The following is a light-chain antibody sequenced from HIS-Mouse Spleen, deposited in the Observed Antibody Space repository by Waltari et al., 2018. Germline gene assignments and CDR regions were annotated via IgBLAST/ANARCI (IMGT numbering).Light chain of an antibody. Sequence: SYLLTQPPSVSVAPGQTARITGWGNNIGRKSVNWYQQKPGQAPVLVVYDDSDRPSGIPERFSGSNSGNTATLTISRVEAGDEADYYCQVWDSSSDHWVFGGGTKLTVL. J-gene: IGLJ3*02. CDR1: NIGRKS. CDR2: DDS. V-gene: IGLV3-21*02. CDR3: QVWDSSSDHWV.